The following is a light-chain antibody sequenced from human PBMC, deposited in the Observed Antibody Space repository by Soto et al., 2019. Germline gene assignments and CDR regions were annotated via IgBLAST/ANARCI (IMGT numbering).Light chain of an antibody. V-gene: IGKV4-1*01. CDR2: WAS. CDR3: QQYFSDPPMFT. Sequence: DIVMTQSPDSLAVSLGERATINCRSSQSVFFSPNKKKYLAWYQQKPGHPPKLLIYWASTRESGGPDRFSGSGSGTDFNLTISSMQAEDVADYYCQQYFSDPPMFTFGQGTQVEIK. J-gene: IGKJ2*01. CDR1: QSVFFSPNKKKY.